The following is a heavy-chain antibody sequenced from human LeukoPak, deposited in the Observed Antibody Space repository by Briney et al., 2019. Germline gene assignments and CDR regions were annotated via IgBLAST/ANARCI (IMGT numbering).Heavy chain of an antibody. J-gene: IGHJ4*02. CDR1: GFTFSSYS. V-gene: IGHV3-21*01. Sequence: GGSLRLSCAASGFTFSSYSMNWVRQAPGKGLEWVSSISSSSSYIYYADSVKGRFTISRDNAKNSLYLQMNSLRAEDTAVYYCARGGSWIQLWRTDYWGQGTLVTVSS. CDR2: ISSSSSYI. D-gene: IGHD5-18*01. CDR3: ARGGSWIQLWRTDY.